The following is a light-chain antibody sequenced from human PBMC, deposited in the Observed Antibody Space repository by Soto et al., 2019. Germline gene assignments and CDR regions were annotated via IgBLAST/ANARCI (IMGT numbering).Light chain of an antibody. CDR3: QQYGASPLYS. CDR2: GAS. J-gene: IGKJ2*03. V-gene: IGKV3-20*01. CDR1: QSVSSSY. Sequence: PGETATVSCRASQSVSSSYFAWYQQKPGQAPRLLIYGASSRATGIPDRFSRSGSGTDFTLSISRLEPEDFAVYYCQQYGASPLYSFGQGTKLEIK.